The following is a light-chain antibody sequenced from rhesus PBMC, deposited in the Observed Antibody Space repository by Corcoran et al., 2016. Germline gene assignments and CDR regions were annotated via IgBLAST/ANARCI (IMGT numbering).Light chain of an antibody. V-gene: IGKV1-21*01. CDR3: QQYHNGPWT. Sequence: IQMTQSPSSLSASVGDTVPITCRASQNTSSWLAWYQQKPGKAPKLLIYKASTLHSGVPSRFNGSGSGTDFTLTISSLQSEDFASYFCQQYHNGPWTFGQGTKVEIK. CDR2: KAS. CDR1: QNTSSW. J-gene: IGKJ1*01.